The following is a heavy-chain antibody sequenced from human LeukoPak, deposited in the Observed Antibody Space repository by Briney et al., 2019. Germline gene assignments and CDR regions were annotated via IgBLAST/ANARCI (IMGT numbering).Heavy chain of an antibody. J-gene: IGHJ4*02. V-gene: IGHV1-18*04. D-gene: IGHD5-18*01. CDR2: ISAYNGNT. Sequence: ASVKVSCKASGYTFTSYGISWVRQAPGRGLEWMGWISAYNGNTNYAQKLQGRVTMTTDTSTSTAYMELRSLRSDDTAVYYCARDLYDGNSARDPIGIQLWLHWGQGTLVTVSS. CDR3: ARDLYDGNSARDPIGIQLWLH. CDR1: GYTFTSYG.